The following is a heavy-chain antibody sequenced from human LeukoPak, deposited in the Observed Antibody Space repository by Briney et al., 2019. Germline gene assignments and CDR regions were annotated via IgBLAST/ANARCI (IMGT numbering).Heavy chain of an antibody. Sequence: SQTLSLTCTVSGGSISSGSYYWSWIRQPAGKGLEWIGRIYTSGSTNYNPSLKSRVTISVDTSKNQFSLKLSSVTAADTAVYYCARTRAYYYDSSGPYGRWFDPWGQGTLVTVSS. CDR2: IYTSGST. CDR1: GGSISSGSYY. V-gene: IGHV4-61*02. CDR3: ARTRAYYYDSSGPYGRWFDP. J-gene: IGHJ5*02. D-gene: IGHD3-22*01.